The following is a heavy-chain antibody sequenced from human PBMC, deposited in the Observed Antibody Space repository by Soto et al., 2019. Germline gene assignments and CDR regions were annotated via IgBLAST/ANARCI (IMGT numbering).Heavy chain of an antibody. Sequence: EVQLVETGGGLIQPGGSLRLSCAASGFTVSSNYMSWVRQAPGKGLEWVSVIYSGGSTYYADSVKGRFTISRDNSKNTLYRQMNSLRAEDTAVYYCATVQPSVGYGDGSQKDYWCQGTLVTVSS. J-gene: IGHJ4*02. CDR2: IYSGGST. CDR3: ATVQPSVGYGDGSQKDY. V-gene: IGHV3-53*02. D-gene: IGHD4-17*01. CDR1: GFTVSSNY.